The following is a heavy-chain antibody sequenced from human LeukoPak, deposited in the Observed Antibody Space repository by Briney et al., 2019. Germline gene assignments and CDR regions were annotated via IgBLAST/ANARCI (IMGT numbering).Heavy chain of an antibody. V-gene: IGHV3-64*01. Sequence: GGSLRLSCAASGFTFSSYAMHWARQPPGKGRELVSSFGGMGGSTYYANSVKGRFTISRDNSKNTLYLQMGSLRAEDMAVYYCARGAVATAHFDYWGQGTLVTVSS. J-gene: IGHJ4*02. CDR3: ARGAVATAHFDY. CDR1: GFTFSSYA. CDR2: FGGMGGST. D-gene: IGHD4-23*01.